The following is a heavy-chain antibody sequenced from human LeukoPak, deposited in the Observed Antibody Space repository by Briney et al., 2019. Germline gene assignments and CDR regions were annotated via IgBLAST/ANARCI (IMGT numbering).Heavy chain of an antibody. CDR1: GFTFSSYS. V-gene: IGHV3-21*01. CDR2: ISSSSSYI. CDR3: ARDSEPDFWSGYYCLDY. D-gene: IGHD3-3*01. Sequence: PGGSLRLSCAASGFTFSSYSMNWVRQAPGKGLEWVSSISSSSSYIYYADSVKGRFTISRDNDKNSLYLQMNSLRAEDTAVYYCARDSEPDFWSGYYCLDYWGQGTLVTVSS. J-gene: IGHJ4*02.